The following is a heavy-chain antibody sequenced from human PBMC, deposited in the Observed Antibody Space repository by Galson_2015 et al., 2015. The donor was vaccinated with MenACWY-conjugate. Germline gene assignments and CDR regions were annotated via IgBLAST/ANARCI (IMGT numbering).Heavy chain of an antibody. V-gene: IGHV3-30*01. J-gene: IGHJ4*02. CDR1: GFTFNMNS. Sequence: SLRLSCAASGFTFNMNSLHWIRQAPGKGLEWVAVISYDGKDKFYGDSVKGRFIILRDNSKNTVYLQMNSLRGEDTGVYFCARVGQERRTLFPNFDGRGQGTLVTVSS. CDR2: ISYDGKDK. D-gene: IGHD1-1*01. CDR3: ARVGQERRTLFPNFDG.